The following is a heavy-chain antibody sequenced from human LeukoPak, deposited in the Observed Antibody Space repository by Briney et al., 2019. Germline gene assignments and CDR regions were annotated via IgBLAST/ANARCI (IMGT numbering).Heavy chain of an antibody. CDR3: ARADAYSYGRFDF. Sequence: SETLSLTCTVSGGSISGYYWSWIRQPPGKGLEWIGYIYYSGSTNYNPSLKSRVTISVDTSKNQFSLKLSSVTAADTAVYYCARADAYSYGRFDFWGPGTQVIVSS. V-gene: IGHV4-59*01. CDR1: GGSISGYY. D-gene: IGHD5-18*01. J-gene: IGHJ4*02. CDR2: IYYSGST.